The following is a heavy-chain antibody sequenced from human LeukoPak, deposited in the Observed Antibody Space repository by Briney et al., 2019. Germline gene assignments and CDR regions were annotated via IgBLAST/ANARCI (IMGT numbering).Heavy chain of an antibody. CDR2: IIPILGIA. Sequence: GASVKVSCKASGGTFSSYANSWVRQAPGQGLEWMGRIIPILGIANYAQKFQGRVTITADKSTSTAYMELSSLRSEDTAVYYCAREPSDSWLPPNYWGQGTLVTVSS. D-gene: IGHD5-24*01. CDR1: GGTFSSYA. CDR3: AREPSDSWLPPNY. V-gene: IGHV1-69*04. J-gene: IGHJ4*02.